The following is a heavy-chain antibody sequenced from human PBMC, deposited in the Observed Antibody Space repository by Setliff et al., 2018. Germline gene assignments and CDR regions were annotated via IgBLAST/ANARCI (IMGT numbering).Heavy chain of an antibody. CDR2: IYYSGST. V-gene: IGHV4-39*07. Sequence: SETLSLTCTVSGGSISSSSYYWGWIRQPPGKGLEWIGSIYYSGSTYYNPSLKSRVTISVDTSKNQFSLKLSSVTAADMAVYYCAREQWLDPPGYYYMDVWAKGTTVTVS. CDR3: AREQWLDPPGYYYMDV. D-gene: IGHD6-19*01. J-gene: IGHJ6*03. CDR1: GGSISSSSYY.